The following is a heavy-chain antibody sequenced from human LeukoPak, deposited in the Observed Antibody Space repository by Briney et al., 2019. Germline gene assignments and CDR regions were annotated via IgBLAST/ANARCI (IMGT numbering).Heavy chain of an antibody. CDR2: INHSGST. D-gene: IGHD6-19*01. CDR3: ARLAQWLVRGRFDY. CDR1: GGSFSGYY. V-gene: IGHV4-34*01. J-gene: IGHJ4*02. Sequence: SETLSLTCAVYGGSFSGYYWSWIRQPPGKGLEWIGEINHSGSTNYNPSLKSRVTISVDTSQNQFSLKLSSVTAADTAVYYCARLAQWLVRGRFDYWGQGTLVTVSS.